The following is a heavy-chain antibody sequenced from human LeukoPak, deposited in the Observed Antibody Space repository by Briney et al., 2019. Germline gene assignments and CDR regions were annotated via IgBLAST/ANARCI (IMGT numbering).Heavy chain of an antibody. Sequence: SETLSLTCSVSGGSLSNYYWTWIRQPAGKGLEWIGRIYSTGSTYYNPSLEGRVTMSVDTSKNQFSLKLNSVTPADTAVYYCAKPYYDSSGYYPWGQGTLVTVSS. CDR1: GGSLSNYY. V-gene: IGHV4-4*07. J-gene: IGHJ5*02. D-gene: IGHD3-22*01. CDR2: IYSTGST. CDR3: AKPYYDSSGYYP.